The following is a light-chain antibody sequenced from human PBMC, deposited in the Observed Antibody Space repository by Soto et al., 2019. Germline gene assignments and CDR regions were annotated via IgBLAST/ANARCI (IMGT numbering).Light chain of an antibody. CDR3: QQSYTGLSIT. J-gene: IGKJ5*01. CDR1: ENINRH. V-gene: IGKV1-39*01. CDR2: GAS. Sequence: DIQMTQSPSSLSASVGDRVTITCRASENINRHLHWYQQQPGKAPKLLIYGASSLQNGVPSRFRGGGSGTDFTLIITNLQPEDFATYYCQQSYTGLSITFGQGTRLEIK.